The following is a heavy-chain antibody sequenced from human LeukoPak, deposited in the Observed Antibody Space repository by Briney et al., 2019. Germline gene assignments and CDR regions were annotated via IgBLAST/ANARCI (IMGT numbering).Heavy chain of an antibody. V-gene: IGHV3-33*06. D-gene: IGHD6-6*01. Sequence: PGRSLRLSCAASGFTFSSYGMHWVRQAPGKGLEWVAAIWYDGSNKYYADSLKGRFTISRDNSKNMLYLQMNILRVEDTAVYYCAKDRYPYSSSSVHWFDPWGQGTLVTVSS. CDR3: AKDRYPYSSSSVHWFDP. J-gene: IGHJ5*02. CDR2: IWYDGSNK. CDR1: GFTFSSYG.